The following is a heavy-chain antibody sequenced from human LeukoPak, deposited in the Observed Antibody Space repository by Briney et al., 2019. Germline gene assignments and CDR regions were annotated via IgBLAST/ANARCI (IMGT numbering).Heavy chain of an antibody. CDR3: VRDWDHFDFDS. J-gene: IGHJ5*01. CDR1: GFTFSNYW. CDR2: IKGDGSHT. Sequence: PGGSLRLSCAASGFTFSNYWMHLVRQAAGKGLVWVSRIKGDGSHTVYADSVKGRFTISRDSAKNTLFLQMRSLRVEDTAVYYCVRDWDHFDFDSWGQGTLVTVSS. D-gene: IGHD1-26*01. V-gene: IGHV3-74*01.